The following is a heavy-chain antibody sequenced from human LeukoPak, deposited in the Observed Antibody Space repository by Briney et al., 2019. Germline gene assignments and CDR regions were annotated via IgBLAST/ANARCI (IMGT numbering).Heavy chain of an antibody. CDR1: DYSISSGYY. D-gene: IGHD3-22*01. Sequence: SETLSLTCSVSDYSISSGYYWGWIRQPPGKGLEWIGSLYHSGDTYYNPSPRSRVTIPVDTSKNQFSLKLRSVTAADTAVYYCARDRYYYDSSGYYSAFDTWGQGTMVTVSS. CDR3: ARDRYYYDSSGYYSAFDT. V-gene: IGHV4-38-2*02. J-gene: IGHJ3*02. CDR2: LYHSGDT.